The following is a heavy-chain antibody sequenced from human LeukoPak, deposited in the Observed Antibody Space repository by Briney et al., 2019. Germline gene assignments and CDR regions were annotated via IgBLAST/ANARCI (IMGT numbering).Heavy chain of an antibody. D-gene: IGHD6-19*01. CDR1: GFTFSSYW. V-gene: IGHV3-7*01. CDR2: IKQDGSEK. J-gene: IGHJ4*02. Sequence: GGSLRLSCAASGFTFSSYWMSWVRQAPGKGLEWAANIKQDGSEKYYVDSVKGRFTISRDNAKNSLYLQMNSLRAEDTAVYYCARDLTGYSSGPTGYWGQGTLVTVSS. CDR3: ARDLTGYSSGPTGY.